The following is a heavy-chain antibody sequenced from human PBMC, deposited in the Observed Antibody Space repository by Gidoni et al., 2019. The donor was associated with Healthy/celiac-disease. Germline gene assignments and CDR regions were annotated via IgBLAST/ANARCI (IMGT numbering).Heavy chain of an antibody. CDR2: INAGNGNT. J-gene: IGHJ6*02. CDR3: ARRGIAVAGDYYYYGIDV. D-gene: IGHD6-19*01. Sequence: QVQLVQSGAEVKKPGASVKVSCKASGYTFTSYAMHWVRQAPGQRLEWMGWINAGNGNTKYSQKFQGRVTITRDTSASTAYMELSSLRSEDTAVYYCARRGIAVAGDYYYYGIDVWGQGTTVTVSS. CDR1: GYTFTSYA. V-gene: IGHV1-3*01.